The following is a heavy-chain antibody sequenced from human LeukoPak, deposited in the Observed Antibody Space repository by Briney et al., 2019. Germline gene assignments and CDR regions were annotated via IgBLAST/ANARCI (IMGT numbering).Heavy chain of an antibody. CDR3: ARAMYYYDSSGYYDY. V-gene: IGHV1-18*01. J-gene: IGHJ4*02. D-gene: IGHD3-22*01. CDR1: RYTFTSYG. Sequence: ASVKVSCKASRYTFTSYGITWVRQAPGQGPEWKRWIIAYNGNTNYAQKLQGRVTMTTDTSTSTAYMELRSLRSDDTAVYYCARAMYYYDSSGYYDYWGQGTLVTVSS. CDR2: IIAYNGNT.